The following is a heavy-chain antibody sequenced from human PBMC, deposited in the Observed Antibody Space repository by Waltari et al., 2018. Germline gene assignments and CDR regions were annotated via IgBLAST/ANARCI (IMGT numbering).Heavy chain of an antibody. CDR3: AKCRSIRGGMYY. V-gene: IGHV3-23*01. CDR1: GFTFSSYA. J-gene: IGHJ4*02. D-gene: IGHD3-10*01. Sequence: EVQLLESGGGLVQPGGSLRLSCAASGFTFSSYAMSWVRQAPGKGLEWVSAISGSCGSTYYADSVKGRFTISRDNSKNTLYLQMNSLRAEDTAVYYCAKCRSIRGGMYYWGQGTLVTVSS. CDR2: ISGSCGST.